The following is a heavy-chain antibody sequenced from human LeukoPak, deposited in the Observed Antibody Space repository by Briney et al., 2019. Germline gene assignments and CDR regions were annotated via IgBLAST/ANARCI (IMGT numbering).Heavy chain of an antibody. D-gene: IGHD3-10*01. CDR3: ARDVPDYYGSGALPWFDY. CDR2: INPSGGST. V-gene: IGHV1-46*01. J-gene: IGHJ4*02. CDR1: GYTFTSYY. Sequence: ASVKVSCKASGYTFTSYYMHWVRQAPGQGLEWMGIINPSGGSTSYAQKFQGRVTMTRDMSTSTVYMELSSLRSEDTAVYYCARDVPDYYGSGALPWFDYWGQGTLVTVSS.